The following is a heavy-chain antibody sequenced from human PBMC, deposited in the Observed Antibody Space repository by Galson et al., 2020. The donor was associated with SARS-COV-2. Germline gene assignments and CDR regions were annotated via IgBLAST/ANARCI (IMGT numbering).Heavy chain of an antibody. CDR1: GFTFGHFG. CDR3: AADAWAADGRGPSCAQGHFYYMDV. J-gene: IGHJ6*03. V-gene: IGHV3-74*03. Sequence: GESLKISCTASGFTFGHFGMHWVRQAPGKGLVWVSRLESDGSATVYADSVKGRFTISRDNAKNTLYLQMDSLRVEDTAVYYCAADAWAADGRGPSCAQGHFYYMDVWGKGTTVTVSS. D-gene: IGHD6-13*01. CDR2: LESDGSAT.